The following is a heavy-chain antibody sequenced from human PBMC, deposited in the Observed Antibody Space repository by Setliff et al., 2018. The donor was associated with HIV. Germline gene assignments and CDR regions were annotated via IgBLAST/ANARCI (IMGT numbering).Heavy chain of an antibody. CDR3: AREDFYDSSGYRPLGYFDY. Sequence: SETLSLTCAVSGYSVSSGYYWGWIRQPPGKGLEWIGSMFHSGSTYYNPSLKSRVTMSGDTSKNQFSLKLSSVTAADTAVYYCAREDFYDSSGYRPLGYFDYWG. CDR2: MFHSGST. J-gene: IGHJ4*01. CDR1: GYSVSSGYY. V-gene: IGHV4-38-2*02. D-gene: IGHD3-22*01.